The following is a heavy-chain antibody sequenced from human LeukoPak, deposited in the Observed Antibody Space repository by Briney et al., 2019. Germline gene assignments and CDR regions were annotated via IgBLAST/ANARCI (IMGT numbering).Heavy chain of an antibody. CDR1: GFSFSTYG. J-gene: IGHJ4*02. V-gene: IGHV3-33*01. Sequence: GGPLRLSCAASGFSFSTYGMHWVRQAPGKGLEWVALIWNAGTNTYYADSVKGRFTISRDNSKNTLYLQMNSLRAEDTAVYYCAGDTPPGGDYYFDYWGQGTLVIVSS. CDR2: IWNAGTNT. D-gene: IGHD3-16*01. CDR3: AGDTPPGGDYYFDY.